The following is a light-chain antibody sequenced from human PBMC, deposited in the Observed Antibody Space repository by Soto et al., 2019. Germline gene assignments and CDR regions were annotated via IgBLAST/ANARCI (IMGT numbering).Light chain of an antibody. CDR1: QSVSSN. J-gene: IGKJ1*01. V-gene: IGKV3-15*01. CDR2: GAS. Sequence: EIVMTQSPATLSVSPGERATLSCRASQSVSSNLARYQQKPGQAPRLLIYGASTRDTGIPARFSGSGSGTDFTLTIRSLQSEDFAVSYCQQYNNWPLTFGQGTKVEIK. CDR3: QQYNNWPLT.